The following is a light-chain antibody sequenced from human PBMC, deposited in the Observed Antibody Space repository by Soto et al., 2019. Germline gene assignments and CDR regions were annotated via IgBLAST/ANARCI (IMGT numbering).Light chain of an antibody. V-gene: IGKV3-20*01. CDR2: GAS. CDR1: QSVSNY. Sequence: EIVLTQSPGTLSLSPGERATLSCRASQSVSNYLAWYQRKPGQAPRLLIYGASSRATGIPDRFSGSGSGTDFTLAISRLEPDDFAVYYCHQYGGSPQTFGRGTNVEIK. J-gene: IGKJ1*01. CDR3: HQYGGSPQT.